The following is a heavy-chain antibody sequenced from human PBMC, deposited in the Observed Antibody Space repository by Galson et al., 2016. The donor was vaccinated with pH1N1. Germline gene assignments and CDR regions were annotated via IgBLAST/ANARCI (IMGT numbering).Heavy chain of an antibody. Sequence: SLRLSCAASGFSFNRYWMSWLRQAPGKGLEWVANIKEDGTDKYYVDSVKGRFTVSRDNAKNSLYLQMNSLSAEDTAVYYCAKENRGLAGSYWGQGTLVTVSS. V-gene: IGHV3-7*03. CDR3: AKENRGLAGSY. D-gene: IGHD6-19*01. CDR2: IKEDGTDK. CDR1: GFSFNRYW. J-gene: IGHJ4*02.